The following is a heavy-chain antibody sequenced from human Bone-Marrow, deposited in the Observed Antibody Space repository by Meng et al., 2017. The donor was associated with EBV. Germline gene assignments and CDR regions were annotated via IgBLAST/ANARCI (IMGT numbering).Heavy chain of an antibody. Sequence: HVPVEAKDPGSGMPSGIQSPPCAVSGGAISSSHWWSWVRHPPGRGLEWIGEIYHSGNTNYNPSLKSRVTISVAKSKNQFSLKLSSVTAADTAVYYCARGSSSLDYWGQGTLVTVSS. D-gene: IGHD6-13*01. J-gene: IGHJ4*02. CDR1: GGAISSSHW. V-gene: IGHV4-4*02. CDR3: ARGSSSLDY. CDR2: IYHSGNT.